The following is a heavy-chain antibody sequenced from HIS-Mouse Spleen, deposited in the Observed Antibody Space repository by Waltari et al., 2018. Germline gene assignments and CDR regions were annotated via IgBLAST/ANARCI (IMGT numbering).Heavy chain of an antibody. J-gene: IGHJ5*02. CDR1: GGSISSSSYY. D-gene: IGHD2-21*02. V-gene: IGHV4-39*01. CDR3: ARKRTASGWFDP. Sequence: QLQLQESGPGLVKPSETLSLTCTVSGGSISSSSYYWGWIRQPPGKGLEWIGSIYYSGGTYYNPSLKSRVTISADTSKNQFSLKLSSVTAADTAVYYCARKRTASGWFDPWGQGTLVTVSS. CDR2: IYYSGGT.